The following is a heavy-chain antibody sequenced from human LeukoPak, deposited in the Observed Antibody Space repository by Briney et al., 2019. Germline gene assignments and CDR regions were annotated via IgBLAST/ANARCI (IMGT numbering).Heavy chain of an antibody. V-gene: IGHV1-2*02. J-gene: IGHJ4*02. CDR2: INPNSDDT. D-gene: IGHD3-16*01. CDR1: GYTFTGYY. Sequence: GASVKVSCKASGYTFTGYYMHWVRQAPGQGLEWMGWINPNSDDTKYSQKFQGRVTMTRDTSISTAYMELSRLRSDDTAVYYCATQRGSYLWGTDFDYWGQGTLVTVSS. CDR3: ATQRGSYLWGTDFDY.